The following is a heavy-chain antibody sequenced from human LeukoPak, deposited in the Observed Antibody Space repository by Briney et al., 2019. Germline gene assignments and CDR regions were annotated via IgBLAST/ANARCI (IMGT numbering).Heavy chain of an antibody. CDR2: ISSSSSTI. D-gene: IGHD6-13*01. CDR1: GFTFSSYS. Sequence: QPGGSLRLSCAASGFTFSSYSMNWVRQAPGKGLEWVSYISSSSSTIYYADSVKGRFTISRDNSKNTLYLQMNSLRAEDTAVYYCAPAAADWGQGTLVTVSS. CDR3: APAAAD. V-gene: IGHV3-48*01. J-gene: IGHJ4*02.